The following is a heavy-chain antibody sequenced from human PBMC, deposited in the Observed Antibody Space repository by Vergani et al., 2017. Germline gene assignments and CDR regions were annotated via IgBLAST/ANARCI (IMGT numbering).Heavy chain of an antibody. J-gene: IGHJ4*02. CDR3: ARHDNPRVLRFLEWLPYFDY. V-gene: IGHV4-34*01. CDR2: INHSGST. Sequence: QVQLQQWGAGLLKPSETLSLTCAVYGGSFSGYYWSWIRQPPGKGLEWIGEINHSGSTNYSPSFQGHVTISADKSISTAYLQWSSLKASDTAMYYCARHDNPRVLRFLEWLPYFDYWGQGTLVTVSS. CDR1: GGSFSGYY. D-gene: IGHD3-3*01.